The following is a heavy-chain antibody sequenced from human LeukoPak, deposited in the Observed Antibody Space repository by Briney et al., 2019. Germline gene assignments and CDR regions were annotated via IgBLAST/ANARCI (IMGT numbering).Heavy chain of an antibody. CDR2: ISSSNSAK. CDR1: GFTFSSYS. J-gene: IGHJ4*02. D-gene: IGHD4-23*01. V-gene: IGHV3-48*04. Sequence: GGSLRLSCAASGFTFSSYSMNWVRQAPGKGLEWVSYISSSNSAKNYADSVKGRFTISRDNAKNSLYLQMDSLRAEDTALYYCATSRWDYWGQGTLVTVSS. CDR3: ATSRWDY.